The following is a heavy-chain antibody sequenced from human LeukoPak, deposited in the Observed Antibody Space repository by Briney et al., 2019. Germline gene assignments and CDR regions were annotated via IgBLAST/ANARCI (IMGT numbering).Heavy chain of an antibody. CDR2: IRYDGSNK. Sequence: PGGSLRLSCAASGFTFSSYGMHWVRQAPGKGLEGVAFIRYDGSNKYYADAVKGLFTISRDNSKNTLYLQMNSLRAEDTAVYYCAKDLMIVVVPTHYWGQGTLVTVSS. V-gene: IGHV3-30*02. D-gene: IGHD3-22*01. CDR3: AKDLMIVVVPTHY. CDR1: GFTFSSYG. J-gene: IGHJ4*02.